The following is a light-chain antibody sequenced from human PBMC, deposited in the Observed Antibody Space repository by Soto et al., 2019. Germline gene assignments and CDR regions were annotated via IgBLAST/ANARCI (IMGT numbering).Light chain of an antibody. Sequence: QSVLTQPPSASGTPGQRVTSSCSGSSSNIESNYVFWYQQLPGTAPKVLMYRNSQRPSGVPDRFSGSKSGTSASLAISGLRSEDEADYYCASWDDSLSGFVVFGGGTKLTVL. CDR1: SSNIESNY. J-gene: IGLJ2*01. V-gene: IGLV1-47*01. CDR3: ASWDDSLSGFVV. CDR2: RNS.